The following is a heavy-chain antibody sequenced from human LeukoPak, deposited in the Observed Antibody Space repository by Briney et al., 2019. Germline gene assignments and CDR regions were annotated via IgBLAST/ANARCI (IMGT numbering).Heavy chain of an antibody. Sequence: PGGSPRLSCAASGFTFSKYGMHWIRQAPGKGLEWVAVIWSNGNNVYYVESVKGRFTISRDNSKNTLYLQMNSLRAEDTAVYYCAKDSYGSGTTADYWGQGTLVTVSS. CDR1: GFTFSKYG. D-gene: IGHD3-10*01. CDR3: AKDSYGSGTTADY. V-gene: IGHV3-33*06. CDR2: IWSNGNNV. J-gene: IGHJ4*02.